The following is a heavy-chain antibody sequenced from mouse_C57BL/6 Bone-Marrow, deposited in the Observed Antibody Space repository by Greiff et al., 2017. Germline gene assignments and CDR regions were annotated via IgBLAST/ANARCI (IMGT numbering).Heavy chain of an antibody. CDR3: AREYYYGSSYGFAY. D-gene: IGHD1-1*01. V-gene: IGHV1-19*01. Sequence: EVKLQESGPVLVKPGASVKMSCKASGYTFTDYYMNWVKQSHGKRLEWIGVINPYNGGTSSNQKFKGKATLTVDKSSSTAYIELNSLTSEDSAVYYCAREYYYGSSYGFAYWGQGTLVTVSA. CDR1: GYTFTDYY. CDR2: INPYNGGT. J-gene: IGHJ3*01.